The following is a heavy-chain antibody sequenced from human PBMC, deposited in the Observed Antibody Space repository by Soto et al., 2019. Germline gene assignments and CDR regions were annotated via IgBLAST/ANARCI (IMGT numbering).Heavy chain of an antibody. CDR2: INSDGTSA. V-gene: IGHV3-74*01. Sequence: GGSLRLSCAASGFTLSSYWMHWVRQPPGKGLVWVSRINSDGTSASYADSVKGRFTVSRDNAKNTLYLQMNSLRAEDKAVYYCARGYCSSSSCYTGVIGSYWGPGSLVTVSS. CDR3: ARGYCSSSSCYTGVIGSY. J-gene: IGHJ4*02. D-gene: IGHD2-2*01. CDR1: GFTLSSYW.